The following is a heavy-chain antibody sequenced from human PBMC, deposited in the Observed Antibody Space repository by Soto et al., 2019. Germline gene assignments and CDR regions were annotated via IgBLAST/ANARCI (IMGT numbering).Heavy chain of an antibody. Sequence: PGGSLRLSCAASGFTFSDYYMSWIRQAPGKGLEWVSYISSSGSTIYYADSVKGRFTISRDNAKNSLYLQMNSLRAEDTAVYYCARENTYYDFWSGYLKPPTVFDYWGQGTLVTVSS. J-gene: IGHJ4*02. D-gene: IGHD3-3*01. V-gene: IGHV3-11*01. CDR2: ISSSGSTI. CDR1: GFTFSDYY. CDR3: ARENTYYDFWSGYLKPPTVFDY.